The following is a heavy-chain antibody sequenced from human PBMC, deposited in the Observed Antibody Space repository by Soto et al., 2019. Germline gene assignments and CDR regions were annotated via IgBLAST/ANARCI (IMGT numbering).Heavy chain of an antibody. CDR2: MNPNSGNT. Sequence: QVQLVQSGAEVKKPGASVKVSCTFTSYDINWVRQATGQGLEWMGWMNPNSGNTRYAQKFQGRVTMTRNTSKFTAXMELSRLRSEDTAVYYCARGPGSSDWRFSYYYMDVWGQGTTVTVSS. CDR3: ARGPGSSDWRFSYYYMDV. D-gene: IGHD6-19*01. CDR1: FTSYD. J-gene: IGHJ6*02. V-gene: IGHV1-8*01.